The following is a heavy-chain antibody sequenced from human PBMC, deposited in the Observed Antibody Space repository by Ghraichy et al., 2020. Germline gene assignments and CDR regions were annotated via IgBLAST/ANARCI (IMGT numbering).Heavy chain of an antibody. CDR2: IYYSGGT. D-gene: IGHD3-10*01. V-gene: IGHV4-39*01. CDR3: ARQTYGSGATYDF. J-gene: IGHJ4*02. CDR1: GGSISSSNSY. Sequence: TLSLTCTVSGGSISSSNSYWGWIRQPPGKGLEWIASIYYSGGTYYNPSLKSRVTISVDTSKDHFSLKLNSVTAADTAVYYCARQTYGSGATYDFWGQGALVTVSS.